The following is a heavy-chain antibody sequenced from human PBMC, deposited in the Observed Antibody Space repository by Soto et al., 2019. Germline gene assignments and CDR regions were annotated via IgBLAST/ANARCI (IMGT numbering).Heavy chain of an antibody. CDR1: GFSLSTSGVG. CDR2: IYWDDDK. Sequence: QITLKESGPTLVKPTQTLTLTCTFSGFSLSTSGVGVGWIRQPPGKALEWLALIYWDDDKRYSPSLKSRLTITKDTTKNQVVLTMTNMDPVDTATYYCAHGLSGSYLHNYYYGMDVWGQGTTVTVSS. V-gene: IGHV2-5*02. J-gene: IGHJ6*02. D-gene: IGHD3-10*01. CDR3: AHGLSGSYLHNYYYGMDV.